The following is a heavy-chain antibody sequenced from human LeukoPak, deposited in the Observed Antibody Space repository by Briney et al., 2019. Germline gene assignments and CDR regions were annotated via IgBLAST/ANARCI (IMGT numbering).Heavy chain of an antibody. V-gene: IGHV3-33*01. J-gene: IGHJ4*02. CDR1: GFTFSSYG. Sequence: GRSLRLSCAASGFTFSSYGMHWVRQAPGKGLEWVAVIWYDGSNKYYADSVKGRFTISRDNSKNTLYLQMNSLRAEDTAVYYRARGAYDILTGYHNEGYFDYWGQGTLVTVSS. CDR3: ARGAYDILTGYHNEGYFDY. CDR2: IWYDGSNK. D-gene: IGHD3-9*01.